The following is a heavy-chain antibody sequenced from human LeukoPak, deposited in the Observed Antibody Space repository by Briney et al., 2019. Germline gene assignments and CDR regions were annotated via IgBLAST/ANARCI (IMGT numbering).Heavy chain of an antibody. CDR1: GFTFSSYW. CDR2: IKQDGSEK. CDR3: VKGYYQFDP. Sequence: GGSLRLSCAASGFTFSSYWMSWVRQAPGKGLERVANIKQDGSEKYYVDSVKGRFTISRDNAKNSLYLQMNSLRAEDTAVYYCVKGYYQFDPWGQGTLVTVSS. V-gene: IGHV3-7*01. D-gene: IGHD3-22*01. J-gene: IGHJ5*02.